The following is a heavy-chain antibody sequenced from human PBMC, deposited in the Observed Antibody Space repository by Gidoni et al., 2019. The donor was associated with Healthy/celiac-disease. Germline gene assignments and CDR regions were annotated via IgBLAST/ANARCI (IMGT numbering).Heavy chain of an antibody. CDR2: IKQDGSEK. D-gene: IGHD2-21*02. CDR3: ACLVVVTATDFDY. Sequence: EVQLVESGGGLVQPGGSLRLSCAASGFTFSSYWMSWVRQAQGKGLEWVANIKQDGSEKYYVDSVKGRFTISRDNAKNSLYLQMNSLRAEDTAVYYCACLVVVTATDFDYWGQGTLVTVSS. CDR1: GFTFSSYW. V-gene: IGHV3-7*01. J-gene: IGHJ4*02.